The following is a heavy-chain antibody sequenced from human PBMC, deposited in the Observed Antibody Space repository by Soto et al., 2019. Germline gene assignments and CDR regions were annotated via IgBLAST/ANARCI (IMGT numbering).Heavy chain of an antibody. CDR2: ISSTTNYI. CDR1: GITFTRYS. J-gene: IGHJ4*02. V-gene: IGHV3-21*06. CDR3: ARESEDLTSNFDY. Sequence: GGSLRLSCAASGITFTRYSMNWVRQAPGKRLEWVSSISSTTNYIYYGDSMKGRFTISRDNAKNSLYLEMNSLRAEDTAVYYCARESEDLTSNFDYWGQGTLVTVSS.